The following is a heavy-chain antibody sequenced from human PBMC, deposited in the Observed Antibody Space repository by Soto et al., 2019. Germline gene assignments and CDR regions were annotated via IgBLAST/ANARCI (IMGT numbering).Heavy chain of an antibody. CDR3: ARLIAAAGHFDN. CDR2: IYYSGST. CDR1: GGSISSYY. D-gene: IGHD6-13*01. J-gene: IGHJ4*02. V-gene: IGHV4-59*01. Sequence: SETLSLTCTVSGGSISSYYWSWIRQPPGKGLEWIGYIYYSGSTNYNPSLRSRVTISVDTSKNQFSLKLSSVTAADTAVYYCARLIAAAGHFDNWGQGTLVTVSS.